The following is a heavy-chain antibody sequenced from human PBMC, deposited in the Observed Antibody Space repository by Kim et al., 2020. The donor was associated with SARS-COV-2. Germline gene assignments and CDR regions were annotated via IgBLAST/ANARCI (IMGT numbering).Heavy chain of an antibody. D-gene: IGHD3-3*01. J-gene: IGHJ6*02. V-gene: IGHV1-69*01. Sequence: FQGRVTIPSDESTRTAYMELSSLRSEDTAVYYCARNYYFWSRYGMDVWGQGTTVTVSS. CDR3: ARNYYFWSRYGMDV.